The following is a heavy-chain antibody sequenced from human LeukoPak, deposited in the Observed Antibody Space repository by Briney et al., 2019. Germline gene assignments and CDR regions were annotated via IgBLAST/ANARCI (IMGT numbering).Heavy chain of an antibody. CDR3: ARSDLATITAGPFEY. V-gene: IGHV1-18*01. CDR2: ISGHQGNT. D-gene: IGHD5-12*01. Sequence: ASVKVSCKASGYTFSTYGITWVRQARGQGLEWMGWISGHQGNTKYAQNFQGRVTMTIDTSTSTAYMDLRSLRSDDTAIYFCARSDLATITAGPFEYWGQGTLVAVSS. J-gene: IGHJ4*02. CDR1: GYTFSTYG.